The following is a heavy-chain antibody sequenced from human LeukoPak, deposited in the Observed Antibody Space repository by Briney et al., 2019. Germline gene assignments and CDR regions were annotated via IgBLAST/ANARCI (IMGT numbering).Heavy chain of an antibody. CDR1: GDSISMHY. CDR3: ARDPGIAAAVNPPDY. CDR2: IDHTGST. J-gene: IGHJ4*02. Sequence: SETLSLICSVSGDSISMHYWSWIRQPPGKGLEWIGYIDHTGSTNYNPSLNSRVTISVDTSKNQFSLKLSSVTAADTAVYYCARDPGIAAAVNPPDYWGQGTLVTVSS. V-gene: IGHV4-59*11. D-gene: IGHD6-13*01.